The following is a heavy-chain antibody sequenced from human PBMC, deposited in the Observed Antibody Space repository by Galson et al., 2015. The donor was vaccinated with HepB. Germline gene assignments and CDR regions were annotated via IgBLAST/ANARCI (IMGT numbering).Heavy chain of an antibody. CDR2: ISYDGSDK. J-gene: IGHJ4*02. Sequence: SLRLSCAASGFTFSSFDMHWVRQAPGKGLEWVAVISYDGSDKNYAGSVKGRFTISRDNSKNTLYLQMNSLRAEDTALYYCAKDRPQWELLRPRPYYFDYWGQGTLVTVSS. CDR3: AKDRPQWELLRPRPYYFDY. CDR1: GFTFSSFD. V-gene: IGHV3-30*18. D-gene: IGHD1-26*01.